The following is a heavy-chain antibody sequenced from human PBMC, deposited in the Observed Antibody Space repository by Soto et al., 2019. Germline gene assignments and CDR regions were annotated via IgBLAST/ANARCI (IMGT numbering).Heavy chain of an antibody. Sequence: QVQLVESGGGVVQPGRSLRLSCAASGFTFSYYAMHWVRQAPGKGLEWVAVISYDGSNKYYADSVKGRFTISRDNSENTQYLQMTSLRPEDTAVYYCARGGQSSGYYFQFDYWGQGTLVTVFS. D-gene: IGHD3-22*01. V-gene: IGHV3-30-3*01. CDR1: GFTFSYYA. CDR3: ARGGQSSGYYFQFDY. CDR2: ISYDGSNK. J-gene: IGHJ4*02.